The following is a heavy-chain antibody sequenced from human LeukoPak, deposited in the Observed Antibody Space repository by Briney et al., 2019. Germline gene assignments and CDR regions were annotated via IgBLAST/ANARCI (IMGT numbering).Heavy chain of an antibody. CDR1: GFTFSDYY. J-gene: IGHJ4*02. CDR3: ARDLRPYSSGWYLY. D-gene: IGHD6-19*01. Sequence: GGSLRLSCAASGFTFSDYYMSWIRQAPGKGLEWVSYISSSGSTIYYADSVKGRFTISRDNAKNSLYLQMNSLRAEDMAVYYCARDLRPYSSGWYLYWGQGTLVTVSS. V-gene: IGHV3-11*01. CDR2: ISSSGSTI.